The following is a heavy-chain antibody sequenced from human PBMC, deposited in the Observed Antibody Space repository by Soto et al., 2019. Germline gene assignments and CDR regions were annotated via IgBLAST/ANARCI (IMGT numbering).Heavy chain of an antibody. J-gene: IGHJ3*02. CDR3: AREVSPDCSGGACLDGFDI. Sequence: SETLSLTCAVYGGSFSGYFWSWIRQPPGKGLEWIGEINHSESTNYNPSLKSRVTISVDRSKDQFSLKLSSVTAADTAVYYCAREVSPDCSGGACLDGFDIWGQGTMVTVSS. V-gene: IGHV4-34*01. D-gene: IGHD2-15*01. CDR2: INHSEST. CDR1: GGSFSGYF.